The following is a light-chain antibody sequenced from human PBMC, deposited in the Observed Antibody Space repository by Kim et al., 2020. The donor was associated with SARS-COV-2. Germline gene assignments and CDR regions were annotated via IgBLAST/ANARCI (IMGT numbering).Light chain of an antibody. CDR2: GAS. J-gene: IGKJ2*01. Sequence: ASVGDRGTIICRASENIANFLNWYQQKPGEAPKLLIYGASTLHSGVPLRFSGSGSGTDFTLTISSLQPEDIATYFCQQSYITPLYTFGQGTKLEI. V-gene: IGKV1-39*01. CDR1: ENIANF. CDR3: QQSYITPLYT.